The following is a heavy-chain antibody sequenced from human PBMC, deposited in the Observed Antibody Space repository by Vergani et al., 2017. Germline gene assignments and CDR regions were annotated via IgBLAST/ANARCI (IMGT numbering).Heavy chain of an antibody. J-gene: IGHJ2*01. CDR1: GGSISSGDYY. Sequence: QLHLQESGPGLVKPSQTLSLTCTVSGGSISSGDYYWSWIRQPPGKGLEWIGYIYYSGSTYYNPSLKSRVTISVDTSKNQFSLKLSSVTAADTAVYYCARESTRARRGYFDLWGRGTLVTVSS. D-gene: IGHD6-6*01. V-gene: IGHV4-30-4*08. CDR2: IYYSGST. CDR3: ARESTRARRGYFDL.